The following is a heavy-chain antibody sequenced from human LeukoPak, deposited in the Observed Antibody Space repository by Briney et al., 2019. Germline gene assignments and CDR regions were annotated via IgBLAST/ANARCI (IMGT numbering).Heavy chain of an antibody. CDR3: ARDDSRRDTAMEIYYYYYYGMDV. CDR2: MNPNSGNT. Sequence: ASVKVSCKASGYTFTSYDINWVRQATGQGLEWMGWMNPNSGNTGYAQKFQGRVTMTRNTSISTAYMELSRLRSDDTAVYYCARDDSRRDTAMEIYYYYYYGMDVWGQGTTVTVSS. V-gene: IGHV1-8*01. D-gene: IGHD5-18*01. CDR1: GYTFTSYD. J-gene: IGHJ6*02.